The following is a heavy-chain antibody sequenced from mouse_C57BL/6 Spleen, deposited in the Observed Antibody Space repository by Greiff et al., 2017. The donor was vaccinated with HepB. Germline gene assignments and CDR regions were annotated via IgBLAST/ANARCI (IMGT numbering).Heavy chain of an antibody. CDR2: INYDGSST. CDR3: AREGGSRYFDV. D-gene: IGHD1-1*02. V-gene: IGHV5-16*01. Sequence: EVKLVESEGGLVQPGSSMKLSCTASGFTFSDYYMAWVRQVPEKGLEWVANINYDGSSTYYLDSLKSRFIISRDNAKIILYLQMSSLKSEDTATYYCAREGGSRYFDVWGTGTTVTVSS. J-gene: IGHJ1*03. CDR1: GFTFSDYY.